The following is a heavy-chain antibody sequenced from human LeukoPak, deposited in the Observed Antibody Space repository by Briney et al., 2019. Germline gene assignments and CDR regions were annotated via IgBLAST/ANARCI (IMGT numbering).Heavy chain of an antibody. Sequence: ASVKVSCKASGYIFTTYIIHWVRQAPGQGLEWMGWINPNNGDTNYVQKFQGRVTMTRDTSISTAYMELTRLRSDDKAVYYCAREGGYDILTGYQDYWGQGTLVTVSS. CDR3: AREGGYDILTGYQDY. J-gene: IGHJ4*02. D-gene: IGHD3-9*01. CDR1: GYIFTTYI. V-gene: IGHV1-2*02. CDR2: INPNNGDT.